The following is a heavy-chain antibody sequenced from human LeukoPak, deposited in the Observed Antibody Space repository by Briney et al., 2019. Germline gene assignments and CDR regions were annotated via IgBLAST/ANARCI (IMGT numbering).Heavy chain of an antibody. CDR2: ISWNSGSI. CDR3: AKDRYSSSLGAFDI. V-gene: IGHV3-9*03. D-gene: IGHD6-13*01. Sequence: GGSLRLSCKASGFTFNMFWMAWVRQAPGKGLEWVSGISWNSGSIGYADSVKGRFTISRDNAKNSLYLQMNSLRAEDMALYYCAKDRYSSSLGAFDIWGQGTMVTVSS. CDR1: GFTFNMFW. J-gene: IGHJ3*02.